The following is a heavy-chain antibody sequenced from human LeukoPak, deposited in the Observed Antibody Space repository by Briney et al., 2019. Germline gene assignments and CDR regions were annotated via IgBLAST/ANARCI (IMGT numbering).Heavy chain of an antibody. CDR1: GFTFSSYS. CDR3: AKGIYSSGWSYFDY. Sequence: GGSLRLSCAASGFTFSSYSMRWVRQAPGKGLEWVSTLSGSGITTYYADSVKGRFTISRDNSKNTLYLQMNSLRAEDTAVYYCAKGIYSSGWSYFDYWGHGTLDTVSS. J-gene: IGHJ4*01. D-gene: IGHD6-19*01. V-gene: IGHV3-23*01. CDR2: LSGSGITT.